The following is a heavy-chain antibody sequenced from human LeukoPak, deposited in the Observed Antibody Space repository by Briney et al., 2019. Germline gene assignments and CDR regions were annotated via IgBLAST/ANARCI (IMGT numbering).Heavy chain of an antibody. D-gene: IGHD2-2*01. CDR3: ARVNLGYCSSTSCYEPYYFDY. J-gene: IGHJ4*02. CDR1: GGSISSYY. Sequence: SETLSLTCTVSGGSISSYYWSWIRQPPGKGLEWIGSIYYSGSTYYNPSLKSRVTISVDTSKNQFSLKLSSVTAADTAVYYCARVNLGYCSSTSCYEPYYFDYWGQGTLVTVSS. V-gene: IGHV4-59*05. CDR2: IYYSGST.